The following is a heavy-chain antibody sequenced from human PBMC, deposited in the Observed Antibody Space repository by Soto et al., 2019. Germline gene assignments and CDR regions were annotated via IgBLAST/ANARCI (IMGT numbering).Heavy chain of an antibody. D-gene: IGHD6-19*01. Sequence: QVQLQQWGAGLLKPSETLSLTCAVYGGSFSGYYWSWIRQPPGKGLEWIGEINHSGSTNYNPSLKRRVTISVNTSKNQFSLKLSSVAAADTAVYYCARGSSSGWYSYWGQGTLVTVSS. J-gene: IGHJ4*02. CDR1: GGSFSGYY. CDR3: ARGSSSGWYSY. CDR2: INHSGST. V-gene: IGHV4-34*01.